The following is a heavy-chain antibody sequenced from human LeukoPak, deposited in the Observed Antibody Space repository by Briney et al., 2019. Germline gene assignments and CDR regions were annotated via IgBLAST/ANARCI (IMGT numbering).Heavy chain of an antibody. CDR3: ARMTTVTPGPFDY. CDR1: GGSFSGFH. CDR2: INHSGST. Sequence: SETLSLTCAVYGGSFSGFHWNWIRQPPGKGLEWIGDINHSGSTHYNPSLTSRVTISVDPSKNQFSLKLSSVTAADTAVYYCARMTTVTPGPFDYWGQGTLVTVSS. V-gene: IGHV4-34*01. J-gene: IGHJ4*02. D-gene: IGHD4-17*01.